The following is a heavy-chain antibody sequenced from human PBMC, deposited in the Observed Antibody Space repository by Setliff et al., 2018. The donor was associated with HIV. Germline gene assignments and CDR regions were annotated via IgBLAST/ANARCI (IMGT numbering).Heavy chain of an antibody. J-gene: IGHJ4*02. Sequence: LRLSCVASGFTFSSYAMHWVRQAPGKGLEWVAVTSFDEGIKFYADSVKGRFTISRDNSKNTLYLQMNGLRPEDTAIYYCARDPIKARPDYFDYWGQGTLVTVSS. V-gene: IGHV3-30*04. CDR1: GFTFSSYA. D-gene: IGHD6-6*01. CDR2: TSFDEGIK. CDR3: ARDPIKARPDYFDY.